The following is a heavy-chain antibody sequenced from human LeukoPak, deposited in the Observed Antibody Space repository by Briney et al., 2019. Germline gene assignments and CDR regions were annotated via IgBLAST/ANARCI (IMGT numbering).Heavy chain of an antibody. CDR1: GYTFTGYY. Sequence: GASVKVSCKASGYTFTGYYMHWVRQAPGQGLEWMGWMNPNSGNTGYAQKFQGRVTMTRNTSISTAYMELSSLRSEDTAVYYCARGGQRWLQFYDYWGQGTLVTVSS. CDR2: MNPNSGNT. J-gene: IGHJ4*02. V-gene: IGHV1-8*02. D-gene: IGHD5-24*01. CDR3: ARGGQRWLQFYDY.